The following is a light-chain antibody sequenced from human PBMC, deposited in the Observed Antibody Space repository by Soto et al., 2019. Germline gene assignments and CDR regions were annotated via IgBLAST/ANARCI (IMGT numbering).Light chain of an antibody. Sequence: DIQMTQSHSTLSASVGDRVTMTCRASQTISSWLAWYQQKPGKAPKLLIYDASSLESGVPSRFSGSGSGTEFTLTISSLQPDDFATYYCQQYNSYSQTFGQGTKVDIK. CDR3: QQYNSYSQT. CDR2: DAS. V-gene: IGKV1-5*01. J-gene: IGKJ1*01. CDR1: QTISSW.